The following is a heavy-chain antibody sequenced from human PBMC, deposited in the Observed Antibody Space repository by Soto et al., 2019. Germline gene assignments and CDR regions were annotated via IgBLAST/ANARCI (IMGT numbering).Heavy chain of an antibody. CDR1: GYTFSNYG. CDR3: ARGIWVATAASYYFDS. Sequence: EASVKVSCKASGYTFSNYGIHWVRQAPGQRLERMGLINAGNGNTKYSQKFQGRVTLTRDTSASTTYMELSSLRSEDTAVYYCARGIWVATAASYYFDSWGQGTQVTVSS. D-gene: IGHD5-12*01. J-gene: IGHJ4*02. V-gene: IGHV1-3*01. CDR2: INAGNGNT.